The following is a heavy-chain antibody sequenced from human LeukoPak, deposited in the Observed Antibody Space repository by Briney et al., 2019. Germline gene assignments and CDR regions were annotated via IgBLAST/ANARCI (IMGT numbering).Heavy chain of an antibody. Sequence: SETLSLTCTVSGDSLSNYWWSWIRQPPGKGLEWIGYIYYSGITNYSPSLKSRVTISVDTSKNQFSLKLSSVTAADTAVYYCASLVAARGAFDIWGQGTMVTVSS. J-gene: IGHJ3*02. CDR1: GDSLSNYW. CDR2: IYYSGIT. CDR3: ASLVAARGAFDI. D-gene: IGHD2-21*01. V-gene: IGHV4-59*08.